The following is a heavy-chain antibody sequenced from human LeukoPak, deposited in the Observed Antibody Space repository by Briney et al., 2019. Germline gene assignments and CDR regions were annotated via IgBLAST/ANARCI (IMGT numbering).Heavy chain of an antibody. CDR1: GGSFSGYY. CDR3: ARYYYGSGSYYRLGFYDY. Sequence: KPSETLSLTCAVYGGSFSGYYWSWIRQPPGKGLEWIGEINYGGSTNYNPSLKSRVTISVDTSKNQFSLKLSSVTAADTAVYYCARYYYGSGSYYRLGFYDYWGQGTLVTVSS. D-gene: IGHD3-10*01. J-gene: IGHJ4*02. CDR2: INYGGST. V-gene: IGHV4-34*01.